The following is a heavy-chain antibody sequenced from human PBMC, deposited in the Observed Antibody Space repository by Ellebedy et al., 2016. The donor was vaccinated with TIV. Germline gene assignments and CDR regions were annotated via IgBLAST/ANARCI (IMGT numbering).Heavy chain of an antibody. CDR2: ISGSGGST. CDR1: GFTFSSYA. J-gene: IGHJ6*02. D-gene: IGHD3-22*01. CDR3: AKDIGSYYYDSSGYYGMDV. V-gene: IGHV3-23*01. Sequence: GESLKISCAASGFTFSSYAMSWVRQAPGKGLEWVSAISGSGGSTYYADSVKGRFTISRDNAKNSLYLQMNSLRAEDTALYYCAKDIGSYYYDSSGYYGMDVWGQGTTVTVSS.